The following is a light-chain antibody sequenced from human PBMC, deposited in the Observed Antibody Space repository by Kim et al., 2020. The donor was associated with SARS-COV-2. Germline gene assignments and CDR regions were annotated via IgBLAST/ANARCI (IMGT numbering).Light chain of an antibody. CDR1: QSVSSPY. J-gene: IGKJ2*01. Sequence: PGARATLSCRASQSVSSPYLAWYQQKPGQAPRLLIYGATNRATGIPDRFSGSGSVTDFTLTISRLEPEDFAIYYCQQYESSPPSYTFGQGTKLEI. CDR3: QQYESSPPSYT. CDR2: GAT. V-gene: IGKV3-20*01.